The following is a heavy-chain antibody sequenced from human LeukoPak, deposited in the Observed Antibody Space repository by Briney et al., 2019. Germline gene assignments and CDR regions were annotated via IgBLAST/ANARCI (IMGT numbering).Heavy chain of an antibody. D-gene: IGHD2/OR15-2a*01. Sequence: GASVKVSCKASGYTFTDYYIHWVRQAPGQRFEWMGWINPNNGNTNYAQKFQGRVAMTSDTSITTAYMDLSSLTSDDRALYYCARTNIALRRADFDYWGQGTLVTVSS. J-gene: IGHJ4*02. V-gene: IGHV1-2*02. CDR3: ARTNIALRRADFDY. CDR1: GYTFTDYY. CDR2: INPNNGNT.